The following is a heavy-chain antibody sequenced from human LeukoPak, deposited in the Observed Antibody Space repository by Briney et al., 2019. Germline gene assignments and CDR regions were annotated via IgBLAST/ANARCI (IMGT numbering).Heavy chain of an antibody. CDR1: GYRFTSYW. CDR3: AKPMTGAPDAFDT. J-gene: IGHJ3*02. CDR2: IDPSDSYT. V-gene: IGHV5-10-1*01. D-gene: IGHD3-9*01. Sequence: GESLKISCKGSGYRFTSYWISWVRQMPGKGLEWMGRIDPSDSYTNYSPSFQGHVTISADKSISTAYLQWSSLKAPDTAMYFCAKPMTGAPDAFDTWGQGTMVTVSS.